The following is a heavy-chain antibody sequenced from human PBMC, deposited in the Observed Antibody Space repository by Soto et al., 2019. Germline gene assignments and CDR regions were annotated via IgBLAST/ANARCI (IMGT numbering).Heavy chain of an antibody. V-gene: IGHV3-23*01. Sequence: ESGGGLVQPGRSLRLSCAASGLTFSNYGMKWVRQAPGKGLEWVSGIDGTGGSTYYADSVKGRFTISRDNSKNTLYLQMNSLRAEDTAIYYCAAGLDYWGQGILVTVSS. CDR2: IDGTGGST. CDR3: AAGLDY. CDR1: GLTFSNYG. J-gene: IGHJ4*02.